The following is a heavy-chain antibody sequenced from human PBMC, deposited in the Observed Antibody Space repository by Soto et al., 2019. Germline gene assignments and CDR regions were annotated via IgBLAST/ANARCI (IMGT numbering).Heavy chain of an antibody. CDR3: AKSISGSGRDAFDI. CDR2: ISYDGSNK. Sequence: VGSLRLSCAASGFTFSSYGMHWVRQAPGKGLEWVAVISYDGSNKYYADSVKGRFTISRDNSKNTLYLQMNSLRAEDTAVYYCAKSISGSGRDAFDIWGQGTMVTVS. V-gene: IGHV3-30*18. J-gene: IGHJ3*02. CDR1: GFTFSSYG. D-gene: IGHD3-22*01.